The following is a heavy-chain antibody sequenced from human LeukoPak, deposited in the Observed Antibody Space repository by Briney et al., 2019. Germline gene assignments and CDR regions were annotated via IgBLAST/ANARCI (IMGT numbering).Heavy chain of an antibody. V-gene: IGHV3-7*05. D-gene: IGHD1-26*01. Sequence: GGSLRLSCAASGFTFSSHWMTWVRQAPGKGLEWVANIKQGASEKHYVDSVKGRFTISRDDAKNSLYLQMSSLRAEDTAVYYCAREGQGYGGKDYWGQGTRVTVSS. CDR2: IKQGASEK. J-gene: IGHJ4*02. CDR1: GFTFSSHW. CDR3: AREGQGYGGKDY.